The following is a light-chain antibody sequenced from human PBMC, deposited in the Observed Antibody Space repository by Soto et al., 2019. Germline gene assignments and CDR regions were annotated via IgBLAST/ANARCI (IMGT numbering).Light chain of an antibody. V-gene: IGKV3-11*01. CDR1: QSVSSY. J-gene: IGKJ4*01. CDR3: QRYNNWPLT. CDR2: DAS. Sequence: EIVLTQSPATQSLSPGERATLSCRASQSVSSYLAWYQQKPGQAPRLLIYDASNRATGIPARFSGSGSGTDFTLTISSLEPEDFAVYYCQRYNNWPLTFGGGTKVDIK.